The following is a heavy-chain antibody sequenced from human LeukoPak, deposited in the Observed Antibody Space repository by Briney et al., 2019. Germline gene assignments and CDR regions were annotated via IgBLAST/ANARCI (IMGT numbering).Heavy chain of an antibody. CDR3: ASRYYDSSGYYRLDY. CDR1: GYTFTGYY. Sequence: ASVKVSCKASGYTFTGYYMHWVRQAPGQGLEWMGWINPNSGGTNYAQKFQGWVTMTRDTSISTAYMELSRLRSDDTAVYYCASRYYDSSGYYRLDYWGQGTLVTVSS. J-gene: IGHJ4*02. V-gene: IGHV1-2*04. D-gene: IGHD3-22*01. CDR2: INPNSGGT.